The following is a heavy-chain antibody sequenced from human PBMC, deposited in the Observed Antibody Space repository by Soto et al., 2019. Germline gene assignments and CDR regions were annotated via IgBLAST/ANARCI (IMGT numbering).Heavy chain of an antibody. CDR3: AKDRGYCTGGSCYSYYYYYYMDV. CDR1: GFTFSSYA. CDR2: ISGRGGST. D-gene: IGHD2-15*01. J-gene: IGHJ6*03. Sequence: EVQLLESGGGLVQPGGSLRLSCAASGFTFSSYAMSWVRQAPGKGLEWVSAISGRGGSTYYADSVKGRFTISRDNSKNTLYLQMNSLRAEDTAVYYCAKDRGYCTGGSCYSYYYYYYMDVWGKGTTVTVSS. V-gene: IGHV3-23*01.